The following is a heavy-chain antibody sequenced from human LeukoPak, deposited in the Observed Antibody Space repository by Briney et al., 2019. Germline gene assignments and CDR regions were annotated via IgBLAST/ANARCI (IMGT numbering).Heavy chain of an antibody. J-gene: IGHJ3*02. D-gene: IGHD6-6*01. Sequence: SQTLSLTCTVSGGSISSGSYYWSWIRQPAGKGLEWIGRIYTSGSTNYNPSLKSRVTISVDTSKNQFSLKLSSVTAADTAVYYCARALEGKQLVRGRDAFDIWGQGTMVTVSS. CDR2: IYTSGST. V-gene: IGHV4-61*02. CDR1: GGSISSGSYY. CDR3: ARALEGKQLVRGRDAFDI.